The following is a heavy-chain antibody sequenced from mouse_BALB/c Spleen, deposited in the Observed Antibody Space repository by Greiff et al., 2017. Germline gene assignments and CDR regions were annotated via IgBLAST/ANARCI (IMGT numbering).Heavy chain of an antibody. CDR1: GFTFSSYY. Sequence: DVMLVESGGGLVKLGGSLKLSCAASGFTFSSYYMSWVRQTPEKRLELVAAINSNGGSTYYPDTVKGRFTISRDNAKNTLYLQMSSLKSEDTALYYCARHDGYYAMDYWGQGTSVTVSS. J-gene: IGHJ4*01. D-gene: IGHD2-3*01. V-gene: IGHV5-6-2*01. CDR3: ARHDGYYAMDY. CDR2: INSNGGST.